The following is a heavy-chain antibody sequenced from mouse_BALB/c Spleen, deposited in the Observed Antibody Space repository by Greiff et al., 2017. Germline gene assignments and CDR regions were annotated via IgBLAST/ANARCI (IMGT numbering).Heavy chain of an antibody. J-gene: IGHJ3*01. CDR1: GFTFSSFG. D-gene: IGHD1-1*01. V-gene: IGHV5-17*02. Sequence: EVKLMESGGGLVQPGGSRKLSCAASGFTFSSFGMHWVRQAPEKGLEWVAYISSGSSTIYYADTVKGRFTISRDNPKNTLFLQMTSLRSEDTAMYYCARGDYYGSSLFAYWGQGTLVTVSA. CDR3: ARGDYYGSSLFAY. CDR2: ISSGSSTI.